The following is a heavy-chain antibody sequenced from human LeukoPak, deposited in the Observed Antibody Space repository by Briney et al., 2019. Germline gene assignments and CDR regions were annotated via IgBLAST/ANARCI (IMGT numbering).Heavy chain of an antibody. V-gene: IGHV3-21*01. CDR1: GFTFSTYN. D-gene: IGHD6-19*01. J-gene: IGHJ4*02. CDR2: ISGGSDHI. CDR3: AKFGSGWYWDS. Sequence: GGSLRLSCAASGFTFSTYNMYWVRQAPGKGLEWVASISGGSDHIYHADLVKGRFTISRDNAKNSLYLQMTSLRAKDTAVYYCAKFGSGWYWDSWGQGTLVTVSS.